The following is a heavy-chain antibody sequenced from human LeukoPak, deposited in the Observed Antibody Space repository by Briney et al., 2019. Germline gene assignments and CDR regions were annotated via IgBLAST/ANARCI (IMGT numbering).Heavy chain of an antibody. J-gene: IGHJ5*02. CDR3: ARGAVYCSSTSCYWPKYNWFDP. Sequence: ASETLSLTCTVSGGSISSYYWSWIRQPPGKGLEWIGEINHSGSTNYNPSLKSRVTISVDTSKNQFSLKLSSVTAADTAVYYCARGAVYCSSTSCYWPKYNWFDPWGQGTLVTVSS. CDR2: INHSGST. CDR1: GGSISSYY. V-gene: IGHV4-34*01. D-gene: IGHD2-2*01.